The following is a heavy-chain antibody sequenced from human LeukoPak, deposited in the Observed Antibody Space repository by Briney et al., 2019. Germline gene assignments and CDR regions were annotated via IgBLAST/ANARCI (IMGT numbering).Heavy chain of an antibody. V-gene: IGHV3-23*01. Sequence: GGSLRLSCAASGFTFSSYAMSWVRQAPGERLEWVSAISPSGGSRYYADSVKGRFTISRDNSKNTLYLQMNSLRAEGTAVYYCAKGRPYDYVWGTYRTGFDYWGQGTLVTVSS. J-gene: IGHJ4*02. CDR1: GFTFSSYA. CDR3: AKGRPYDYVWGTYRTGFDY. D-gene: IGHD3-16*02. CDR2: ISPSGGSR.